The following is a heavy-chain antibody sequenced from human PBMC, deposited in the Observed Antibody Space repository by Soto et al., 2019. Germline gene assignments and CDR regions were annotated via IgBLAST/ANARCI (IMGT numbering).Heavy chain of an antibody. CDR2: MYNSGST. Sequence: KASETLSLTCTVSGGSVSSGSYYWSWIRQPPGKGLEWIGYMYNSGSTNYNPSLKSRVIISVDTSKNQFSLKLSSVTAADTAVYYCARVSSGWYYFDYWGQGXLVTVSS. CDR3: ARVSSGWYYFDY. D-gene: IGHD6-19*01. J-gene: IGHJ4*02. CDR1: GGSVSSGSYY. V-gene: IGHV4-61*01.